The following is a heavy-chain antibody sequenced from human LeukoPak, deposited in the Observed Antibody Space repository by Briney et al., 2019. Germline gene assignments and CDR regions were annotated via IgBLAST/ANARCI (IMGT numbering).Heavy chain of an antibody. J-gene: IGHJ4*02. CDR2: ISAYNGNT. CDR1: GYPFTGYY. D-gene: IGHD6-13*01. V-gene: IGHV1-18*04. Sequence: ASVKVSCKASGYPFTGYYMHWVRQAPGQGLEWMGWISAYNGNTNYAQKLQGRVTMTRDMSTSTVYMELSSLRSEDTAVYYCASSSSWYGEFDYWGQGTLVTVSS. CDR3: ASSSSWYGEFDY.